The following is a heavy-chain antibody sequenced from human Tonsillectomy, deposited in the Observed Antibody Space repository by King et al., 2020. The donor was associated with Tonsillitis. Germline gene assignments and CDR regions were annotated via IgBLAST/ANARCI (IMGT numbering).Heavy chain of an antibody. Sequence: VQLVEAGAEVKKPGESLKISCKGSGYSLTSYWIGWVRQMPGKGREWMGIIYPCDSDTRYSPSFQGQVTISAAKSISTAYLQWSSLKASDTAMYYCARDYGDSGAFDYWGQGTLVTVSS. D-gene: IGHD4-17*01. CDR2: IYPCDSDT. V-gene: IGHV5-51*03. J-gene: IGHJ4*02. CDR1: GYSLTSYW. CDR3: ARDYGDSGAFDY.